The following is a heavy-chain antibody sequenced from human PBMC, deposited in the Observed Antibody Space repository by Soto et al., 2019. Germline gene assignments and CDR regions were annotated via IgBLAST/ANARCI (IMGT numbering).Heavy chain of an antibody. J-gene: IGHJ4*02. CDR2: IWYDGSNK. D-gene: IGHD2-2*01. Sequence: QVQLVESGGGVVQPGRSLRLSCAASGFTFSSYGMHWVHQAPGKGLEWVAVIWYDGSNKYYADSVKGRFTISRDNSKNTLYLQMNRLRAEDTAVYYCASSRGIVLVPAAEYWGQGTLVTVSS. CDR1: GFTFSSYG. CDR3: ASSRGIVLVPAAEY. V-gene: IGHV3-33*01.